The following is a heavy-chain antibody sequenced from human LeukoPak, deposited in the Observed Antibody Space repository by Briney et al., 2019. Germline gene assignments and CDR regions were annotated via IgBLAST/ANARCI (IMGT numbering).Heavy chain of an antibody. CDR2: ISAYNGNT. D-gene: IGHD2-2*01. Sequence: ASVKVSCKASGYTFTSYGISWVRQAPGQGLEWMGWISAYNGNTNYAQKPQGRVTMTTDTSTSTAYMELRSLRPDDTAVYYCARDRSSTSCYAYDAFDIWGQGTMVTVSS. J-gene: IGHJ3*02. CDR3: ARDRSSTSCYAYDAFDI. V-gene: IGHV1-18*01. CDR1: GYTFTSYG.